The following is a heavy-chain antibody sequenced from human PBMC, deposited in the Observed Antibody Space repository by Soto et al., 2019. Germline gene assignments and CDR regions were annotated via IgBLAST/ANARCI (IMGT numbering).Heavy chain of an antibody. CDR3: AKDKTTYYYDSSGLRPFDY. V-gene: IGHV3-30*18. CDR2: ISYDGSNK. Sequence: PGGSLRLSCAASGFTFSSYGMHGVRQAPGKGLEWVAVISYDGSNKYYADSVKGRFTISRDNSKNTLYLQMNSLRAEDTAVYYCAKDKTTYYYDSSGLRPFDYWGQGTLVTVSS. D-gene: IGHD3-22*01. J-gene: IGHJ4*02. CDR1: GFTFSSYG.